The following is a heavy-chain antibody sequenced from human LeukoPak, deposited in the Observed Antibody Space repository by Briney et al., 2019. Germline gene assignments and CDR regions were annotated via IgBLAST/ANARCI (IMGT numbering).Heavy chain of an antibody. CDR1: GFTFSSYS. CDR2: ISSSSSYM. Sequence: GGSLRLSCAASGFTFSSYSMNWVRQAPGEGLEWVSSISSSSSYMYYADSVKGRFTISRDNAKNSLYLQMNSLRAEDTAVYYCARDEQRGATVDYWGQGTLVTVSS. V-gene: IGHV3-21*01. CDR3: ARDEQRGATVDY. D-gene: IGHD1-26*01. J-gene: IGHJ4*02.